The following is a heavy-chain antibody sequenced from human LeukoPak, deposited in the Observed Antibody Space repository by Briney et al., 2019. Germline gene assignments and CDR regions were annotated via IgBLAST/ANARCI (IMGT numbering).Heavy chain of an antibody. CDR2: IYYSGST. Sequence: SETLSLTCTVSGGSISSYYWNWIRQPPGKGLEWIGYIYYSGSTNYNPSLKSRVTISVDTSKNQFSLKLSSVTAADTAVYYCATLERAVARSPGLFDPWGQGTLVTVSS. CDR3: ATLERAVARSPGLFDP. D-gene: IGHD4-23*01. V-gene: IGHV4-59*08. CDR1: GGSISSYY. J-gene: IGHJ5*02.